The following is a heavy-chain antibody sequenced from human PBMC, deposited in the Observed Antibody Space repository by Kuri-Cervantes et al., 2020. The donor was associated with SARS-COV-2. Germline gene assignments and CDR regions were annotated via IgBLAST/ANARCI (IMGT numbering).Heavy chain of an antibody. Sequence: SETLSLTCTVSGGSISSYYWSWIRQPAGKGLKWIGRIYTSGSTNYNPSLKSRVTMSVDTSKNQFSLKLSSVTAADTAVYYCASRTVTTVDFDYWGQGTLVTVSS. V-gene: IGHV4-4*07. CDR3: ASRTVTTVDFDY. J-gene: IGHJ4*02. CDR1: GGSISSYY. CDR2: IYTSGST. D-gene: IGHD4-17*01.